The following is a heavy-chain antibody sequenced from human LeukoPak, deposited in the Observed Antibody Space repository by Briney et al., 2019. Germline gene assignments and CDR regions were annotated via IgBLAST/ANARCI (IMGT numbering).Heavy chain of an antibody. D-gene: IGHD2-15*01. CDR1: GGTFSSYA. CDR2: IIPLFGTA. Sequence: SVKVSCKASGGTFSSYAISWVRQAPGQGLEWMGRIIPLFGTAHYAQKFQRRVTITTDESTSTAYMELSSLRSEDTAVYYCAREGRYCSGGSCYSDYWGQGTLVTVSS. J-gene: IGHJ4*02. V-gene: IGHV1-69*05. CDR3: AREGRYCSGGSCYSDY.